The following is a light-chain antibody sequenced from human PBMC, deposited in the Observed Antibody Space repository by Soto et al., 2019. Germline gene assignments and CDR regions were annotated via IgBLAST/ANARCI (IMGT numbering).Light chain of an antibody. CDR3: QQYGSLYT. Sequence: EIAWTQSPGTLSLSPGERATFSCRASQSVGSSYLAWNQQQPGQAPRLLIYDASSRATGIPDRFSGSGSGTDFTLNISRLEPEDFAVYYCQQYGSLYTFGQGTTLEIK. CDR1: QSVGSSY. CDR2: DAS. V-gene: IGKV3-20*01. J-gene: IGKJ2*01.